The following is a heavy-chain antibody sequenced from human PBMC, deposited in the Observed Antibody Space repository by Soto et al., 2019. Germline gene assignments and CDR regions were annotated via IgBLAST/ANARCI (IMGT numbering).Heavy chain of an antibody. CDR1: GGSISSGGYY. V-gene: IGHV4-31*03. D-gene: IGHD2-8*01. CDR2: IYYSGST. J-gene: IGHJ5*02. CDR3: ARDIYCTNGVCYLSNWFDP. Sequence: QVQLQESGPGLVKPSQTLSLTCTVSGGSISSGGYYWSWIRQHPGKGLEWIGYIYYSGSTYYNPSLKSRVTISVDTSKNQFSLKLSSVTAADTAVYYCARDIYCTNGVCYLSNWFDPWGQGTLVTVSS.